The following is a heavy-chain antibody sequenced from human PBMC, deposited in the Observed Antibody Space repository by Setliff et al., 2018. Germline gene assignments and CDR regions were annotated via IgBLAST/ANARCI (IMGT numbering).Heavy chain of an antibody. J-gene: IGHJ6*03. CDR3: ARETTMIYYFYYMDV. CDR1: GGSFSDYY. V-gene: IGHV4-34*01. D-gene: IGHD4-17*01. CDR2: INHSGST. Sequence: SETLSLTCAVYGGSFSDYYWSWIRQSPGKGLEWIGEINHSGSTNYNPSLKTRVTISVDTSKNQFSLTLSSVTAADTAVYYCARETTMIYYFYYMDVWGKGTTVTVSS.